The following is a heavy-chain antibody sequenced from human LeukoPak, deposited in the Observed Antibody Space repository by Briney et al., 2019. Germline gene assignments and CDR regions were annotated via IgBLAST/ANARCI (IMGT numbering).Heavy chain of an antibody. CDR3: ARAHYYGVANDAFDI. D-gene: IGHD4-17*01. Sequence: SVKVSCKASGGTFSSYAISWVRQAPGQGLEWMGRIIPILGITDYAQKFQGRVTITADKSTSTAYMELSSLRSEDTAVYYCARAHYYGVANDAFDIWGQGTMVTVSS. CDR2: IIPILGIT. J-gene: IGHJ3*02. V-gene: IGHV1-69*04. CDR1: GGTFSSYA.